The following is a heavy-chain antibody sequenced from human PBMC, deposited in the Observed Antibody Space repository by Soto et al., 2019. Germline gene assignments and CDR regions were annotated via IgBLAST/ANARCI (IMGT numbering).Heavy chain of an antibody. D-gene: IGHD2-15*01. CDR2: IYWNDDK. CDR1: GFSLSTSGVG. Sequence: GSGPTLVKPTQTLTLTCTFSGFSLSTSGVGVGWIRQPPGKALEWLALIYWNDDKRYSPSLKSRLTITKDTSKNQGGLTMTNMDPVDTATYYCAHRRAYCSGVSCYSRCCYYCGMDVWGQGTMRTVSS. V-gene: IGHV2-5*01. CDR3: AHRRAYCSGVSCYSRCCYYCGMDV. J-gene: IGHJ6*02.